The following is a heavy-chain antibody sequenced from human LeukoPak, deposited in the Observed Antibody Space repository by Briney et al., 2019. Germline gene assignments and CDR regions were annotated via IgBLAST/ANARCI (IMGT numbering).Heavy chain of an antibody. CDR3: ARHLTGSYYYDSSPQHYYGMDV. CDR2: IYPGDSDT. CDR1: GYSFTSYW. J-gene: IGHJ6*02. V-gene: IGHV5-51*01. D-gene: IGHD3-22*01. Sequence: GESLETSWKGSGYSFTSYWIGWVRQMPGKGLGGVGIIYPGDSDTRYSPSFQGQVTISADKSISTAYLQWSSLKASDTAMYYCARHLTGSYYYDSSPQHYYGMDVWGQGTTVTVSS.